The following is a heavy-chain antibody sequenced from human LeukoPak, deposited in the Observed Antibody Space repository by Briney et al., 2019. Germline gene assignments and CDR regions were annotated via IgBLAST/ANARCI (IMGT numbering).Heavy chain of an antibody. V-gene: IGHV3-23*01. D-gene: IGHD3-22*01. J-gene: IGHJ4*02. CDR3: AKDDRYDSSGYPDY. Sequence: PGGSLRLSCAASGFTFSSYAMTWVRQAPGKGLEWVSAISTSGDSTYYADSVRGRFTISRDNSKNTLYLQMTSLRAEDTAVYYCAKDDRYDSSGYPDYWGQGTLVTVSS. CDR1: GFTFSSYA. CDR2: ISTSGDST.